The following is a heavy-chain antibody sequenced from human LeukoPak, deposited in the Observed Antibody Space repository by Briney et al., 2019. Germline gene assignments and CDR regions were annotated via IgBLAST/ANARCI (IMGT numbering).Heavy chain of an antibody. Sequence: PSETLSLTCAVYGGSFSGYYWGWIRQPPGKGLEWIGSIYYSGSTYYNPTLKSRVTIFVDTSKNQFSLKLSSVTAADTAVYYCATPYSGGYQGLDIWGQGTMVTVSS. V-gene: IGHV4-39*01. J-gene: IGHJ3*02. CDR3: ATPYSGGYQGLDI. CDR2: IYYSGST. D-gene: IGHD1-26*01. CDR1: GGSFSGYY.